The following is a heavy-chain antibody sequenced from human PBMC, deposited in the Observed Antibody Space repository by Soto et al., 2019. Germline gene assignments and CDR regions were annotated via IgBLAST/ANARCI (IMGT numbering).Heavy chain of an antibody. J-gene: IGHJ6*02. Sequence: EVQLVESGGGLVQPGRSLRLSCAASGFTFDDYAMHWVRQAPGKGLEWVSGISWNSGSIGYADSVNGRFTISRDNAKNSLYLQMNSLRAEDTALYYCAKDIRNHYDFWSGYPYYYYGMDVWGQGTRVTVSS. CDR3: AKDIRNHYDFWSGYPYYYYGMDV. D-gene: IGHD3-3*01. CDR1: GFTFDDYA. V-gene: IGHV3-9*01. CDR2: ISWNSGSI.